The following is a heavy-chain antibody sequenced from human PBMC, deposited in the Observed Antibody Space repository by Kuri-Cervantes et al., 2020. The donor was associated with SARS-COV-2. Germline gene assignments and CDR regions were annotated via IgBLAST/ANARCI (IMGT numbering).Heavy chain of an antibody. D-gene: IGHD3-9*01. V-gene: IGHV1-46*01. CDR1: GYTFTSYY. CDR2: INPSGGST. J-gene: IGHJ6*02. Sequence: ASVKVSCKASGYTFTSYYMHWVRQAPGQGLEWMGIINPSGGSTSYAQKFQGRVIMTRDTSTSTVYMELSSLRSEDTAVYYCAREAGYYDMLLTPSYYYYYYGMDVWGQGTTVTVSS. CDR3: AREAGYYDMLLTPSYYYYYYGMDV.